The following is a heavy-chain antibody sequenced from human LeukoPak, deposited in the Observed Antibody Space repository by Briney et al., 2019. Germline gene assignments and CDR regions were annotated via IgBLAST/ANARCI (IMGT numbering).Heavy chain of an antibody. CDR3: AGTTYYYHYMDV. CDR1: GGSISSGDYY. CDR2: IYYSGTP. V-gene: IGHV4-31*03. J-gene: IGHJ6*03. D-gene: IGHD1-14*01. Sequence: SETLSLTCTVSGGSISSGDYYWSWIRQRPGRGLEWIGYIYYSGTPYYNPSLKSRLTISLDTSQNRFSLRLDSVTAADTAVYYCAGTTYYYHYMDVWGTGTTVSVSS.